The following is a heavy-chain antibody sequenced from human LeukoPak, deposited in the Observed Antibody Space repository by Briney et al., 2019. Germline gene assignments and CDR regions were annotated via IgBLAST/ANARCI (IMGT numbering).Heavy chain of an antibody. J-gene: IGHJ3*02. V-gene: IGHV3-13*01. CDR3: AALGLGIEGNDAFDI. CDR1: GFTFSSYD. D-gene: IGHD7-27*01. Sequence: GGSLRLSCAASGFTFSSYDMHWVRQATGKGLEWVSAIGTAGDTYYPGSVKGRFTISRENAKNSLYLQMNSLGAEDTAVYYCAALGLGIEGNDAFDIWGQGTMVTVSS. CDR2: IGTAGDT.